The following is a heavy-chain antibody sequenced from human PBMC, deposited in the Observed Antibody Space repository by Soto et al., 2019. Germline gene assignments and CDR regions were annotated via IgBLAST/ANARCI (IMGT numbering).Heavy chain of an antibody. CDR1: VFSFNNYY. V-gene: IGHV3-74*01. CDR3: TRGGAVAAVDI. Sequence: EVQLVESGGGLVQTGESLRLSCASSVFSFNNYYMHWVRQAPGTGLVWVSRINGEGTITSYADSVKGRFTISRDNAKNTLYLQMNSLRAEDAAVYYCTRGGAVAAVDIWGQGTMVTVSS. D-gene: IGHD6-19*01. CDR2: INGEGTIT. J-gene: IGHJ3*02.